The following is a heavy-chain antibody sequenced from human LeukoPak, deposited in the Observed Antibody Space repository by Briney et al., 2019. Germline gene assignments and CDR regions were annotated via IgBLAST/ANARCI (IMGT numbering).Heavy chain of an antibody. CDR2: ISSSNSYI. Sequence: GGSLRLSCAASGFTFSGYSMNWVRQAPGKGLEWVSSISSSNSYIDYADSVKGRFTISRDNAKNSLYLQMNSLRVEDTAVYYCVRSWGVSAAYFDYWGQGTLVPVSS. J-gene: IGHJ4*02. CDR1: GFTFSGYS. V-gene: IGHV3-21*01. CDR3: VRSWGVSAAYFDY. D-gene: IGHD2-2*01.